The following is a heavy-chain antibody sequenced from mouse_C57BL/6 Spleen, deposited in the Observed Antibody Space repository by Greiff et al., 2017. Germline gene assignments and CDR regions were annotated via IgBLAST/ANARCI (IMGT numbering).Heavy chain of an antibody. CDR2: IHPNSGST. Sequence: VKLQQPGAELVKPGASVKLSCKASGYTFTSYWMHWVKQRPGQGLEWIGMIHPNSGSTNYNEKFKSKATLTVDKSSSTAYMQLSSLTSEDSAVYYCARSGGGDYDGVYYAMDYWGQGTSVTVSS. D-gene: IGHD2-4*01. J-gene: IGHJ4*01. V-gene: IGHV1-64*01. CDR1: GYTFTSYW. CDR3: ARSGGGDYDGVYYAMDY.